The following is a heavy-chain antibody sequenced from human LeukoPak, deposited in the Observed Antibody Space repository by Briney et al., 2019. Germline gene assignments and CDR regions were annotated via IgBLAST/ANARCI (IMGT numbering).Heavy chain of an antibody. V-gene: IGHV3-74*01. CDR2: INGDGSST. CDR3: ARDVRYRPDY. D-gene: IGHD1-26*01. CDR1: GFTFNIYW. Sequence: GRTLRLSCAVSGFTFNIYWNHWIRKAQHQGLVWVSRINGDGSSTTYVASVMGRFTISRDNAKNTLYPQMNSLRSEDTAMYYCARDVRYRPDYWGLGTLVTVSS. J-gene: IGHJ4*02.